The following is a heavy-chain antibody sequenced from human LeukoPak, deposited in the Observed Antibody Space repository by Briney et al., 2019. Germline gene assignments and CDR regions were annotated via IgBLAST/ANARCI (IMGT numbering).Heavy chain of an antibody. D-gene: IGHD3-9*01. Sequence: SGGSLRLSCAASGFTFRDYGKHWVRQAPGKGLEGVAFIYEDGTTQHYADSVKGRFTISRDNSKNTLWLQMNSLRAEDTAVYYCARADDILTGYLGAPYWGQGTLVTVSS. J-gene: IGHJ4*02. V-gene: IGHV3-33*01. CDR3: ARADDILTGYLGAPY. CDR1: GFTFRDYG. CDR2: IYEDGTTQ.